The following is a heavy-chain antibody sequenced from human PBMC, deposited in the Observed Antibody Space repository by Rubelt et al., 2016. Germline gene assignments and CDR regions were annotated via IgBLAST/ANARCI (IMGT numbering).Heavy chain of an antibody. J-gene: IGHJ4*02. CDR3: ARDERGYRNYCDF. CDR1: EYLFTGYT. D-gene: IGHD5-18*01. Sequence: QVQLVQSGAEVKKPGASVKVSCKTSEYLFTGYTLHWVRQAPGQRLEWMGWINAGNGNIKYSQNFQGRLTISRDTSARTAYMQLRSLKSEDTGVEFCARDERGYRNYCDFWGQGTLVTVSS. CDR2: INAGNGNI. V-gene: IGHV1-3*01.